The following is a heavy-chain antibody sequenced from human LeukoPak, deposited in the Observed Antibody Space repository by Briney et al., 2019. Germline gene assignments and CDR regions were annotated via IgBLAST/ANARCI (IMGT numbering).Heavy chain of an antibody. D-gene: IGHD3-10*01. CDR1: GYTFTSYD. CDR2: MNPNSGNT. J-gene: IGHJ5*02. CDR3: ARRGWFGELSTEYNWFDP. Sequence: GASVKVSCKASGYTFTSYDINWVRQATGQGLEWMGWMNPNSGNTGYAQKFQGRVTMTRNTSISTAYMELSSLRSEDTAVYYCARRGWFGELSTEYNWFDPWGQGTLVTVSS. V-gene: IGHV1-8*01.